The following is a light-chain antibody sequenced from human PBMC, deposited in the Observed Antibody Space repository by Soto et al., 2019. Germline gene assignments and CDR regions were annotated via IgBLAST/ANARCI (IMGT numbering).Light chain of an antibody. J-gene: IGKJ1*01. Sequence: MVLTQAPATLSLSPGERATLSCRASQSVTNNYVAWYQQKPGQAPRLLIYGASSRATGIPDRFSGSGSGTDFTLTIRRLETEDFGVYYCQQYRSSRTFGQGTKVDIK. CDR2: GAS. V-gene: IGKV3-20*01. CDR1: QSVTNNY. CDR3: QQYRSSRT.